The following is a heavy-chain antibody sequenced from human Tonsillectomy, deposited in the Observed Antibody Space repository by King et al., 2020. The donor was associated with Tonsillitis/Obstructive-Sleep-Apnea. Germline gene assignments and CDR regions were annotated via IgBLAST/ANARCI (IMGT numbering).Heavy chain of an antibody. CDR3: AKDLIIAESGTPGDAFDI. J-gene: IGHJ3*02. D-gene: IGHD6-13*01. V-gene: IGHV3-9*01. CDR2: ISWNSGSI. Sequence: VQLVESGGGLVQPGRSLRLSCAASGFTFDDYAMYWVRQAPGKGLEWVSGISWNSGSIVYADSVKGRFTISRDNAKNSLYLQMNNLRAEDTAFYYCAKDLIIAESGTPGDAFDIWGQGTMVTVSS. CDR1: GFTFDDYA.